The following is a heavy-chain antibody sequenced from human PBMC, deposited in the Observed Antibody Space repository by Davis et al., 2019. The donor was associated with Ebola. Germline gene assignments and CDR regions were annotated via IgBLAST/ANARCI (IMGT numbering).Heavy chain of an antibody. J-gene: IGHJ4*02. CDR1: GFTFSGSA. Sequence: GESLKISCAASGFTFSGSAMHWVRQASGKGLEWVGRIRSKANSYATAYAASVKGRFTISRDDSKNTAYLQMNSLRDEDTAVYYCARGRPSTVTKGFYFDYWGQGTLVTVSS. D-gene: IGHD4-17*01. V-gene: IGHV3-73*01. CDR2: IRSKANSYAT. CDR3: ARGRPSTVTKGFYFDY.